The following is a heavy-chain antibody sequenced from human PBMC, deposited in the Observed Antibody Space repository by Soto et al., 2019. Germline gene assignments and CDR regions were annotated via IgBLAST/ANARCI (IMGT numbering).Heavy chain of an antibody. CDR3: ATTNGAYSYDSVS. D-gene: IGHD3-22*01. Sequence: KTSETLSLTCTVSGDSINNYDHFWTWIRRKPGEGLEWIGYVYYSGATYYSPSLKTRVSISLHRSQNSFSLQLTSVTAADSAVYYCATTNGAYSYDSVSWGQGTLVTVSS. J-gene: IGHJ5*02. V-gene: IGHV4-30-4*01. CDR1: GDSINNYDHF. CDR2: VYYSGAT.